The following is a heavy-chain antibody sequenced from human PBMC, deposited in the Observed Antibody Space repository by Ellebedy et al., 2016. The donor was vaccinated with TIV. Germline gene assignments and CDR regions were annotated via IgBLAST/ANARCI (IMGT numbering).Heavy chain of an antibody. CDR3: ARRGSYGDYAVQVNSWLDR. V-gene: IGHV3-7*01. D-gene: IGHD3-16*01. J-gene: IGHJ5*02. CDR1: GFSFRSYW. Sequence: GESLKISCAASGFSFRSYWMSWVRQAPGMGLEWVDNIYQDGRDQYYVDSVKGRFTISRANANNALFLQMNSLRAKDSALYYCARRGSYGDYAVQVNSWLDRWGRGTLVTVSS. CDR2: IYQDGRDQ.